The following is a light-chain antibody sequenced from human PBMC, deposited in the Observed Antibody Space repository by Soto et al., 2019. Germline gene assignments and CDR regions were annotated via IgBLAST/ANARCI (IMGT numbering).Light chain of an antibody. CDR1: SGHSSYA. V-gene: IGLV4-69*01. CDR2: LNSDGSH. CDR3: QTWGTGIRV. Sequence: QPVLTQSPSASASLGASVKLTCTLSSGHSSYAIAWHQQQPEKGPRYLMKLNSDGSHSKGDGIPDRLSGSSSGAERYLTISSLQSEDEADYSCQTWGTGIRVFGTGTKLTVL. J-gene: IGLJ1*01.